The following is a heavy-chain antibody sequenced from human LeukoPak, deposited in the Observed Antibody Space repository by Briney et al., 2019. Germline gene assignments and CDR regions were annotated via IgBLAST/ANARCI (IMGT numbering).Heavy chain of an antibody. CDR3: AKETHSTMVPGYAFDI. CDR2: ISWNGAKI. V-gene: IGHV3-9*01. Sequence: PGGSLRLSCAASGFTFDDYAIHWVRQAPGEGLEWVSGISWNGAKIVYADSVKGRFTISRDNAKNSLYLQMDSLGTEDTALYSCAKETHSTMVPGYAFDIWGQGTMVTVSS. CDR1: GFTFDDYA. D-gene: IGHD2-8*01. J-gene: IGHJ3*02.